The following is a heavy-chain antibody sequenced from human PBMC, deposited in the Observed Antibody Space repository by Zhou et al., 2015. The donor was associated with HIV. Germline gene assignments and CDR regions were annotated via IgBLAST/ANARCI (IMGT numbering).Heavy chain of an antibody. Sequence: QVQLVQSGAEVKKPGSSVKVSCKASGGTFSSYAISWVRQAPGQGLEWIGGVIPVFAALNVAHKFQGRVTITADKSTNTTNLELRNLRYEDAAVYYCARDPTFRSDITMADNWFDRWGPREVLVTV. CDR3: ARDPTFRSDITMADNWFDR. D-gene: IGHD5-18*01. J-gene: IGHJ5*02. CDR1: GGTFSSYA. V-gene: IGHV1-69*06. CDR2: VIPVFAAL.